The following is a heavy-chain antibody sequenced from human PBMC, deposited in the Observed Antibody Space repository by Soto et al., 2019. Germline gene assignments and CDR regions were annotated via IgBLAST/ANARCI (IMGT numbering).Heavy chain of an antibody. Sequence: QVQLVQSGAEVKKPGASVKVSCKTSGYTFTSYGISWVRQAPGQGLEWMGWVLAYNGDTNYAQKLQGRVTMTTDTSTSTAYMELRSLRSDDTAVYYCANFWSGYLPDHWGQGTLVIVSS. CDR2: VLAYNGDT. D-gene: IGHD3-3*01. V-gene: IGHV1-18*01. CDR3: ANFWSGYLPDH. J-gene: IGHJ4*02. CDR1: GYTFTSYG.